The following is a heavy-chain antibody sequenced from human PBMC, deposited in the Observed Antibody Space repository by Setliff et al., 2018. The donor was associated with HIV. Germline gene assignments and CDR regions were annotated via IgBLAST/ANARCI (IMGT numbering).Heavy chain of an antibody. CDR2: IKSKTDGGTT. V-gene: IGHV3-15*01. CDR1: GITFSNAW. Sequence: GGSLRLSCAASGITFSNAWMSWVRQAPGKGLEWVGRIKSKTDGGTTDYAAPVKGRFIIPRDDSKNTLYLHMTSLTIEDTGVYYCSTTTGNSYGSFDYWGQGTLVTVSS. D-gene: IGHD5-18*01. J-gene: IGHJ4*02. CDR3: STTTGNSYGSFDY.